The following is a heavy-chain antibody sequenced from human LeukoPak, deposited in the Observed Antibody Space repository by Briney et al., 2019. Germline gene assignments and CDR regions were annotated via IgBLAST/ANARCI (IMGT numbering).Heavy chain of an antibody. V-gene: IGHV3-33*01. CDR2: IWSDGKNK. CDR3: VRERGPYNDFDI. Sequence: GGSLRLSCAASGFSFSNFGMHWVRQAPGKGLEWVSVIWSDGKNKFYADSVKGRFTIFRDNSEKTLDLQLNSQRAEDTALYYCVRERGPYNDFDIWGQGTMVTVSS. J-gene: IGHJ3*02. CDR1: GFSFSNFG. D-gene: IGHD2-21*01.